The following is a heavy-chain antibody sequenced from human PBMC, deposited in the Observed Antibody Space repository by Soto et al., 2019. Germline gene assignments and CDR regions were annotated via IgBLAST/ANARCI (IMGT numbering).Heavy chain of an antibody. CDR1: GGSISSGGYY. CDR2: IYYIGST. CDR3: ASGRHESEMDTTPEYFQH. D-gene: IGHD5-18*01. Sequence: QVQLQESGPGLVKPSQTLSLTCTVSGGSISSGGYYWSWIRQHPGKGLEWIGYIYYIGSTYYNPSLKSPVTIPVDTSKHQFSLKLSSVTAADTAVYYCASGRHESEMDTTPEYFQHGGQGTLVTVSS. J-gene: IGHJ1*01. V-gene: IGHV4-31*01.